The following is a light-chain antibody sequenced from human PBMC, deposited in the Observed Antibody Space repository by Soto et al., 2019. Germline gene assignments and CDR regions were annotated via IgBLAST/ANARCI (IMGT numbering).Light chain of an antibody. CDR3: CSYAGSMV. V-gene: IGLV2-23*01. CDR2: EGS. CDR1: SSDVGGYNL. J-gene: IGLJ2*01. Sequence: QSALTQPASVSGSPGQSITISCTGTSSDVGGYNLVSWYQQHPGKAPKLMIYEGSKRPSGVSNRFSGSKSGNTASLTISGVEAEDEADYYCCSYAGSMVFGGGTKLTVL.